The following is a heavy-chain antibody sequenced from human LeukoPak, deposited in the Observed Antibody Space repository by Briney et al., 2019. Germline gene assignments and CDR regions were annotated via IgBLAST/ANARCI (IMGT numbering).Heavy chain of an antibody. Sequence: SETLSLTCTVSGYSISSGYYWGWIRQPPGKGLEWIGTIYHSGSTYYNPSLKSRVTISVDTSKNQFSLKLSSVTAADTAVYYCARDRAAAAGSIDYWGQGTLVTVSS. D-gene: IGHD6-13*01. CDR2: IYHSGST. CDR1: GYSISSGYY. CDR3: ARDRAAAAGSIDY. J-gene: IGHJ4*02. V-gene: IGHV4-38-2*02.